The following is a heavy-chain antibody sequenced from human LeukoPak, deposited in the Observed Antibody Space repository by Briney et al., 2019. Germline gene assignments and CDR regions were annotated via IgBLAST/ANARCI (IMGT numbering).Heavy chain of an antibody. Sequence: SVKVSCKASGGTFSSYAISWVRQAPGQGLEWMGGIIPIFGTANYAQKFQGRVTITADESTSTAYMELSSLRSEDTAVYYCARDPQGYHGMDVWGQGTTVTVSS. CDR1: GGTFSSYA. D-gene: IGHD6-13*01. J-gene: IGHJ6*02. CDR3: ARDPQGYHGMDV. CDR2: IIPIFGTA. V-gene: IGHV1-69*13.